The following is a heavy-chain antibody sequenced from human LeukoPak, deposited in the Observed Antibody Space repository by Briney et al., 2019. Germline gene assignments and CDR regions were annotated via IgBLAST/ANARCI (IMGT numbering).Heavy chain of an antibody. V-gene: IGHV4-59*01. CDR1: GGSNSINH. Sequence: SETLSLTCTVSGGSNSINHWSWIRQPPGKGLEWIGDIYYRGSTNYSPSLKRRVIMSLDTSKTQFSLKLRSVTAADTAVYYCASRSIAAAGTEVLTWGQGTLVTVSS. CDR3: ASRSIAAAGTEVLT. D-gene: IGHD6-13*01. CDR2: IYYRGST. J-gene: IGHJ4*02.